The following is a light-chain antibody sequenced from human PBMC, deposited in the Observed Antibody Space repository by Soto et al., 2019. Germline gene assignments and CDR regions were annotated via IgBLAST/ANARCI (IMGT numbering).Light chain of an antibody. CDR1: QSISSY. CDR2: GAS. Sequence: DIQMTHAPSSLSASAGDRVTITCLSSQSISSYLNCYQQKPGKAPKLLIYGASSLQSGVPSRFSGSGFGTYFTLTISSLQTEDSATYYCQHNYSPPPITCGQGPRRELK. J-gene: IGKJ5*01. CDR3: QHNYSPPPIT. V-gene: IGKV1-39*01.